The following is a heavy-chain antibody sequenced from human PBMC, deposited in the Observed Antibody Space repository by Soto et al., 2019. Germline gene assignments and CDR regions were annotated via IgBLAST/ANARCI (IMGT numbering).Heavy chain of an antibody. J-gene: IGHJ6*02. D-gene: IGHD6-19*01. CDR3: ARDLQVAGTYFYYYYGMDV. CDR2: IYYSGST. V-gene: IGHV4-31*03. Sequence: SETLSLTCTVSGGSISSGGYYWSWIRQHPGKGLEWIGYIYYSGSTYYNPSLKSRVTISVDTSKNQFSLKLSSVTAADTAVYYCARDLQVAGTYFYYYYGMDVWGQGTTVTVSS. CDR1: GGSISSGGYY.